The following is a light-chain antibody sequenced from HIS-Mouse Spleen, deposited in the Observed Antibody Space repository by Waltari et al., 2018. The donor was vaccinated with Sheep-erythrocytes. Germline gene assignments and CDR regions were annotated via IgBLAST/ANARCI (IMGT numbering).Light chain of an antibody. CDR2: EGS. V-gene: IGLV2-23*01. CDR1: RSDAGRYNL. J-gene: IGLJ3*02. CDR3: CSYAGSSTPWV. Sequence: QSALTQPASVSGSPGQSITISCTGTRSDAGRYNLVSWYHQHPGKAPKLMIYEGSKRPSGVSNRFSGSKSGNTASLTISGLQAEDEADYYCCSYAGSSTPWVFGGGTKLTVL.